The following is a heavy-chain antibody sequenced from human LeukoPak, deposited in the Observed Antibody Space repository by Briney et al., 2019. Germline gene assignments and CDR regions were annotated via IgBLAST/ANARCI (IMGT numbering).Heavy chain of an antibody. V-gene: IGHV1-18*01. Sequence: ASVQASCQASGYNFPSHGISWVRQAPGQGLEWMGWISVDIGNTNYAQRLQGRVTMTTDTSTTTAYMELTSLTSDDTAVYYCARDRSGYCGGTSCLLFDYWGQGTLVTVSS. CDR1: GYNFPSHG. CDR3: ARDRSGYCGGTSCLLFDY. D-gene: IGHD2-15*01. CDR2: ISVDIGNT. J-gene: IGHJ4*02.